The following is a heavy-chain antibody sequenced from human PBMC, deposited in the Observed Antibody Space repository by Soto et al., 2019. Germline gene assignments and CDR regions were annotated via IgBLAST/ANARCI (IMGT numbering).Heavy chain of an antibody. CDR2: IYYSGST. CDR3: ARHYCSGGSCRSYFDS. J-gene: IGHJ4*02. CDR1: GGSISSYY. V-gene: IGHV4-59*08. D-gene: IGHD2-15*01. Sequence: QVQLQESGPGLVKPSETLSLTCTVSGGSISSYYWSWIRQPPGKGLEWSGNIYYSGSTNYNTSLKSRVTISVDTSKNQFSLKLSSVTAADTAVYYCARHYCSGGSCRSYFDSWGQGTLVTVSS.